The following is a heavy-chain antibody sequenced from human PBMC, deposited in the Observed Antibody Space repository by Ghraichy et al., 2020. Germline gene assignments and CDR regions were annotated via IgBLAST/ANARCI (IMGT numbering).Heavy chain of an antibody. CDR1: GGSISSSSYY. Sequence: SETLSLTCTVSGGSISSSSYYWGWIRQPPGKGLEWIGSIYYSGSTYYNPSLKSRVTISVDTSKNQFSLKLSSVTAADTAVYYCARHACHYDILTGYCTSFDYWGQGTLVTVSS. CDR2: IYYSGST. J-gene: IGHJ4*02. CDR3: ARHACHYDILTGYCTSFDY. V-gene: IGHV4-39*01. D-gene: IGHD3-9*01.